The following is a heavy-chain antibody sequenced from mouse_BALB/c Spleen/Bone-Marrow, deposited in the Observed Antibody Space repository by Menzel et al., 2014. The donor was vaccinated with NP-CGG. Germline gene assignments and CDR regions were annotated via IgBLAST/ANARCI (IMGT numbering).Heavy chain of an antibody. V-gene: IGHV1-22*01. CDR1: GYTFTDNT. J-gene: IGHJ2*01. CDR3: ARAVHSDC. CDR2: INPNNGGS. Sequence: VQLEVSGTGLVKLGFSVKISCQTYGYTFTDNTMHWARQSHGKSIERVGSINPNNGGSSCNQKFKAKATLTIDKSSSTPYMELRSLTSEDSAVYYCARAVHSDCWSQGSPRTGSS.